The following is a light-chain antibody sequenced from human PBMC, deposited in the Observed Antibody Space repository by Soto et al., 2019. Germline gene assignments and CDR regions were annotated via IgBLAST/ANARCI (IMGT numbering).Light chain of an antibody. Sequence: EIVLTQSPATLSLSPGERATLSCRASQSVSNYLVWYQQKPGQAPRLLIYDASSRATGIPDRFSGGGSGTDFTLTISRLEPEDFAVYYCQQFSSYPLTFGGGTKVDI. V-gene: IGKV3-11*01. CDR1: QSVSNY. CDR3: QQFSSYPLT. CDR2: DAS. J-gene: IGKJ4*01.